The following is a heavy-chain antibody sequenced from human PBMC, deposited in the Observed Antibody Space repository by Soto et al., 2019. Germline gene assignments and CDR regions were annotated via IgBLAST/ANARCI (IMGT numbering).Heavy chain of an antibody. J-gene: IGHJ4*02. V-gene: IGHV3-33*01. CDR1: GFPLNSHG. CDR2: IWYDGSNK. Sequence: SLRLSCAASGFPLNSHGLHWVRQGPGKGLEWVAVIWYDGSNKYYADSVKGRFTISRDNSKNTLYLQMNSLRAEDTAVYYCARVHGDYGLRIDYWGQGTLVTVSS. D-gene: IGHD4-17*01. CDR3: ARVHGDYGLRIDY.